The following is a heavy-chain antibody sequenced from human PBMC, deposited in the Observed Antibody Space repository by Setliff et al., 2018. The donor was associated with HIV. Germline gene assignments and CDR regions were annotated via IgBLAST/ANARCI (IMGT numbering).Heavy chain of an antibody. V-gene: IGHV3-66*01. Sequence: GGSLRLSCAGSGFTFINAWMSWVRQAPGKGLEWVSTIYSGGSTYHADSVKGRYTLSRDSSKNTLSLQMNSLTVEDTAVYYCARRKLEVWVNDYYSYYLDVWGKGTTVTVSS. CDR2: IYSGGST. CDR3: ARRKLEVWVNDYYSYYLDV. D-gene: IGHD1-1*01. CDR1: GFTFINAW. J-gene: IGHJ6*03.